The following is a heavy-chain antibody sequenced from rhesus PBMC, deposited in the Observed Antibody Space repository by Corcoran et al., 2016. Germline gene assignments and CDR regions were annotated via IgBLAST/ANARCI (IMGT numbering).Heavy chain of an antibody. Sequence: QVQLQESGPAVVKPSETLSLTCAVSGGSISSSNWWSWIRQSPGKGLEWIGGIYGSGGSTEYNPSFKSRVTISMDTSKNQFSLKLSSVTAADTAVYYCARLEGSTDFDYWGQGVLVTVSS. CDR1: GGSISSSNW. D-gene: IGHD4-29*01. CDR3: ARLEGSTDFDY. V-gene: IGHV4-93*02. J-gene: IGHJ4*01. CDR2: IYGSGGST.